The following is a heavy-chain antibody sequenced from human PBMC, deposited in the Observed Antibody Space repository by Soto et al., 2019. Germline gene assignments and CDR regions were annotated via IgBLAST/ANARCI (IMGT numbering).Heavy chain of an antibody. CDR1: GFPFSSYA. V-gene: IGHV3-23*01. CDR2: ISGSGGST. CDR3: AKGYYYDCSGYYWAPDY. Sequence: PGGSLRLSCAASGFPFSSYAMSWVRQAPGEGLEWVSAISGSGGSTYYADSVKGRFTISRDNSKNTLYLQMNSLRAEDTAVYYCAKGYYYDCSGYYWAPDYWGQGTWVTVSS. J-gene: IGHJ4*02. D-gene: IGHD3-22*01.